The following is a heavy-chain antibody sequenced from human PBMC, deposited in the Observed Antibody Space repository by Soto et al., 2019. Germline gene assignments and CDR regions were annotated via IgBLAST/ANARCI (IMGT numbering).Heavy chain of an antibody. CDR2: IYHSGST. V-gene: IGHV4-4*02. Sequence: ETLSLTCAVSGGSISSSNWWSWVRQPPGKGLEWIGEIYHSGSTNYNPSLKSRVTISVDKSKNQFSLKLSSVTAADTAVYYCARTVAVAGNYNWFDPWGRGTLVTVSS. CDR3: ARTVAVAGNYNWFDP. D-gene: IGHD6-19*01. CDR1: GGSISSSNW. J-gene: IGHJ5*02.